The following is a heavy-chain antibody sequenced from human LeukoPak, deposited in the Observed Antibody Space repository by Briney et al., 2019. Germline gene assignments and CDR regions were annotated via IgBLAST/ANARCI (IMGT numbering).Heavy chain of an antibody. V-gene: IGHV4-39*01. CDR2: IYYRGST. CDR1: GGSISSSSYY. CDR3: ARHSQIAAAGFDP. J-gene: IGHJ5*02. Sequence: SETLSLTCTVSGGSISSSSYYWGWIRQPPGKGLEWSGSIYYRGSTYYNPSLKSRVTISVDTSKNQFSLKLSSVTAADTAVYYCARHSQIAAAGFDPWGQGTLVTVSS. D-gene: IGHD6-13*01.